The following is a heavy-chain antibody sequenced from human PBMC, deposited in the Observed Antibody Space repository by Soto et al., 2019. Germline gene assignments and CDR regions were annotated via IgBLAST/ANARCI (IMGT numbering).Heavy chain of an antibody. CDR3: ARERGGYSGYVGGWFDP. Sequence: QVQLLQSGAEVKKPGSSVKVSCKASGGTFSSYAISWVRQAPGQGLEWMGGIIPIFGTANYAQKFQGRVTITADESTSTAYMELSSLRSEDTAVYYCARERGGYSGYVGGWFDPWGQGTLVTVSS. CDR2: IIPIFGTA. J-gene: IGHJ5*02. D-gene: IGHD5-12*01. CDR1: GGTFSSYA. V-gene: IGHV1-69*01.